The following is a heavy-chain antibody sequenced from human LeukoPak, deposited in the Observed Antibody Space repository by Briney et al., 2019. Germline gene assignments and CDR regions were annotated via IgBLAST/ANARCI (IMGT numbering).Heavy chain of an antibody. CDR1: GYSISSGYY. J-gene: IGHJ6*03. V-gene: IGHV4-38-2*02. CDR3: ARESYGSRSYDYYYYYMDV. D-gene: IGHD3-10*01. Sequence: SETLSLTCTVSGYSISSGYYWGWIRQPPGKGLEWIGSIYYSGSTYYNPSLKSRVTTSVDTSKNQFSLKLSSVTAADTAVYYCARESYGSRSYDYYYYYMDVWGKGTTVTVSS. CDR2: IYYSGST.